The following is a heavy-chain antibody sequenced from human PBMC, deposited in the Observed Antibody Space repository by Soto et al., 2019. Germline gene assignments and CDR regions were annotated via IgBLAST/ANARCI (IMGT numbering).Heavy chain of an antibody. J-gene: IGHJ4*02. CDR1: VCTFSSYA. D-gene: IGHD1-26*01. V-gene: IGHV1-69*13. CDR3: ARGYSGSYFPLDY. CDR2: IISIFGTA. Sequence: VQVSCKASVCTFSSYAISWLRQAPGQGREWMGGIISIFGTANYAQKFEGRVTITADESTSTAYMELSSLRSEDTAVYYCARGYSGSYFPLDYWGLGTLVTVS.